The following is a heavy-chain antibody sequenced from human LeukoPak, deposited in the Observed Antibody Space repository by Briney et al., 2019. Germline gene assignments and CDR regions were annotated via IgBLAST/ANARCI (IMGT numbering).Heavy chain of an antibody. Sequence: GGSLRLSCAASGFSFDDYAMHWVRQTPGQGLEWVSLITGDGGSTYYADSVKGRFTISRDSSGNSLYLQMNSLTTEDTAFYYCARTGNFDHWGQGALVTVSS. CDR1: GFSFDDYA. D-gene: IGHD1-14*01. V-gene: IGHV3-43*02. CDR2: ITGDGGST. CDR3: ARTGNFDH. J-gene: IGHJ4*02.